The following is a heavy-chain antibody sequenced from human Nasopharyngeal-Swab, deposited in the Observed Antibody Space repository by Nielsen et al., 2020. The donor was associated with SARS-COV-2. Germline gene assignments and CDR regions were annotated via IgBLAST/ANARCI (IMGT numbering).Heavy chain of an antibody. CDR3: AKDQVISRLLWFGESQYFQH. Sequence: GESLKISCAASGFTVSSNYMSWVRQAPGKGLEWVSIIYSGGSTYYADSVKGRFIISRDNSKNTLYLQMNSLRAEDTAVYYCAKDQVISRLLWFGESQYFQHWGQGTLVTVSS. J-gene: IGHJ1*01. V-gene: IGHV3-53*05. CDR1: GFTVSSNY. CDR2: IYSGGST. D-gene: IGHD3-10*01.